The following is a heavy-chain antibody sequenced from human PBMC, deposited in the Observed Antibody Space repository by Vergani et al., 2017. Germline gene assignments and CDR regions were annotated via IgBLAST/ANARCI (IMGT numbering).Heavy chain of an antibody. D-gene: IGHD6-19*01. V-gene: IGHV5-51*01. CDR1: GYSFTSYW. CDR2: IYPGDSDT. J-gene: IGHJ5*02. CDR3: ARQWSIAVAGERWFDP. Sequence: EVQLVQSGAEVKKPGESLKISCKGSGYSFTSYWIGWVRQMPGKGLEWMGIIYPGDSDTRYSPSFQGQVTISADKSISTAYLQWSSLKASDTAMYYCARQWSIAVAGERWFDPWGQGTLVTVSS.